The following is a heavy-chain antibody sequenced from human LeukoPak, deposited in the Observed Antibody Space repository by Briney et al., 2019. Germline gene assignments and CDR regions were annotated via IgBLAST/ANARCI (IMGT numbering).Heavy chain of an antibody. CDR1: GFTFDDYT. D-gene: IGHD2-2*03. J-gene: IGHJ4*02. Sequence: PGGSLRLSCAASGFTFDDYTMHWVRHAPGKGLEWVSLISWDGGSTYYADSVKGRFTISRDNSKNSLYLQMNSLRTEDTALYYCAKDIGYCSSTSCSAFDYWGQGTLVTVSS. CDR3: AKDIGYCSSTSCSAFDY. CDR2: ISWDGGST. V-gene: IGHV3-43*01.